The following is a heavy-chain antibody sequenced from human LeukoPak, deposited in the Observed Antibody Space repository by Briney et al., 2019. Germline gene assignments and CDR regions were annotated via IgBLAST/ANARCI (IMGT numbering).Heavy chain of an antibody. CDR2: IYNGGNT. CDR1: GFTVTSKY. V-gene: IGHV3-53*05. D-gene: IGHD6-19*01. J-gene: IGHJ4*02. CDR3: ARADTVAGTPFDY. Sequence: GGSLRLSCAASGFTVTSKYMSWVRQAPGKGLEWVSIIYNGGNTYYADSVKGRFTISRDTSTNTLYLQMNSLRAEDTAVYYCARADTVAGTPFDYWGQGTLVTVSS.